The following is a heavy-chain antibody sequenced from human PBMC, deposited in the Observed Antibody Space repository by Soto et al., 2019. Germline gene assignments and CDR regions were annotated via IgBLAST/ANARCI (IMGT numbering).Heavy chain of an antibody. J-gene: IGHJ4*02. CDR3: ARSSLRYCSGGSCYSRDFDY. CDR1: GFTFSSYW. D-gene: IGHD2-15*01. Sequence: EVQLAESGGGLVQPGGSLRLSCAASGFTFSSYWMHWVRQAPGKGLVWVSRINSDGSSTSYADSVKGRFTISRDNAKNTLYLQMNSLRAEDTAVYYCARSSLRYCSGGSCYSRDFDYWGQGTLVTVSS. V-gene: IGHV3-74*01. CDR2: INSDGSST.